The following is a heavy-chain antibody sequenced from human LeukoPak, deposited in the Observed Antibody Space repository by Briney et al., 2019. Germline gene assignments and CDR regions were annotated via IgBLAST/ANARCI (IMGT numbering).Heavy chain of an antibody. CDR2: IWYDGSNK. D-gene: IGHD5-18*01. CDR3: ANLNGGYSYRDAFDI. J-gene: IGHJ3*02. CDR1: GFTFSSYG. Sequence: GGSLRPSCAASGFTFSSYGMHWVRQAPGKGLEWVAVIWYDGSNKYYADSVKGRFTISRDNSKNTLYLQMNSLRDEDTAVYYCANLNGGYSYRDAFDIWGQGTMVTVSS. V-gene: IGHV3-30*02.